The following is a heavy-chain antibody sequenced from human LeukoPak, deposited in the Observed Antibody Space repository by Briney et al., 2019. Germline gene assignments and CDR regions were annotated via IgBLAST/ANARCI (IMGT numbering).Heavy chain of an antibody. V-gene: IGHV3-66*01. Sequence: GGSLRLSCAASGFTVSSNYMSWVRQAPGKGLEWVSVIYSGGSTYYADSVKGRFTISRDNSKNTLYLQMNSLRAEDTAVYYCARDSFLSVAGTTDYYGKDVWGQGTTVTVSS. CDR1: GFTVSSNY. D-gene: IGHD6-19*01. CDR3: ARDSFLSVAGTTDYYGKDV. CDR2: IYSGGST. J-gene: IGHJ6*02.